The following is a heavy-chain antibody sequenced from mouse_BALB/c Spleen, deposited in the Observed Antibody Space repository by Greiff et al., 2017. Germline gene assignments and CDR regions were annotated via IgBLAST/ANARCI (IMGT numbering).Heavy chain of an antibody. Sequence: EVKLVESGGGLVQPGGSRKLSCAASGFTFSSFGMHWVRQAPEKGLEWVAYISSGSSTIYYADTVKGRFTISRDNPKNTLFLQMTSLRSEDTAMYYCARIDLYYGGLWGQGTSVTVSS. D-gene: IGHD1-1*02. CDR1: GFTFSSFG. J-gene: IGHJ4*01. CDR3: ARIDLYYGGL. CDR2: ISSGSSTI. V-gene: IGHV5-17*02.